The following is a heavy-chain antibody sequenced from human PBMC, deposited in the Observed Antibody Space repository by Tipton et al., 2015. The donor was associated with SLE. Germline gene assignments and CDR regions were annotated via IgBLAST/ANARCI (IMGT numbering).Heavy chain of an antibody. CDR3: ARVGPGDPYAFDI. CDR2: IYYSGST. Sequence: TLSLTCTVSGGSISSYYWSWIRQPPGKGLEWIGYIYYSGSTNYNPSLKSRVTISVDTSKNQFSLKLSSVTAADTAVYYCARVGPGDPYAFDIWGQGTMVTVSS. J-gene: IGHJ3*02. CDR1: GGSISSYY. D-gene: IGHD7-27*01. V-gene: IGHV4-59*08.